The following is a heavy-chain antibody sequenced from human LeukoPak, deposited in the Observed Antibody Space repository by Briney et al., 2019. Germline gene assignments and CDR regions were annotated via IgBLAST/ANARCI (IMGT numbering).Heavy chain of an antibody. CDR1: GFTFSSYA. J-gene: IGHJ4*02. D-gene: IGHD3-22*01. CDR3: AKGGFNYYDSS. Sequence: GGSLRLSCAASGFTFSSYAMSWVRQAPGKGLEWVSAISGSGGSTNYADSVKGRFTISRDNSKNTLYLQMNSLRAEDTAVYYCAKGGFNYYDSSGGQGTLVTVSS. V-gene: IGHV3-23*01. CDR2: ISGSGGST.